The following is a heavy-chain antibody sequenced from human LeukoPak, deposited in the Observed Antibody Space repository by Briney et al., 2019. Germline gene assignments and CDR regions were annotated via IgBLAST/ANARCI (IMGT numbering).Heavy chain of an antibody. Sequence: GGSLRLSCAASGFTFSSYWMSWVRQAPGKGLEWVANIKQDGSEKYYADSVKGRFTISRDNAKNSLYLQMNSLRAEDTAVYYCARATYSSSARYYFDYWGQGTLVTVSS. J-gene: IGHJ4*02. CDR3: ARATYSSSARYYFDY. CDR2: IKQDGSEK. V-gene: IGHV3-7*01. D-gene: IGHD6-6*01. CDR1: GFTFSSYW.